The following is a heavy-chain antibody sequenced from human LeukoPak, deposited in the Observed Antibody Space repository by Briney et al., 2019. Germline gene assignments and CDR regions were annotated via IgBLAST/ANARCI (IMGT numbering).Heavy chain of an antibody. CDR3: ARGASPTSFYYYYYGMDV. CDR2: ISAYNGNT. V-gene: IGHV1-18*01. J-gene: IGHJ6*02. CDR1: GYTFTSYG. Sequence: ASVKVSCKASGYTFTSYGISWVRQAPGQGLEWMGWISAYNGNTNYAQKLQGRVTMTTDTSTSTASMELRSLRSDDTAVYYCARGASPTSFYYYYYGMDVWGQGTTVTVSS.